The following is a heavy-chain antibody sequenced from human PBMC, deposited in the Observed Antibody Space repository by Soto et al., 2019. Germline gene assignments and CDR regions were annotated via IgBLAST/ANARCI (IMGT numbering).Heavy chain of an antibody. J-gene: IGHJ5*02. D-gene: IGHD3-3*01. CDR2: IYYSGST. V-gene: IGHV4-39*01. CDR3: ARQGTIFGVVITPGWFDP. Sequence: PSETLSLTCTVSGGSISSSSYYWGWIRQPPGKGLEWIGSIYYSGSTYYNPSLKSRVTISVDTSKNQFSLKLSSVTAADTAVYYCARQGTIFGVVITPGWFDPWGQGTLVTVSS. CDR1: GGSISSSSYY.